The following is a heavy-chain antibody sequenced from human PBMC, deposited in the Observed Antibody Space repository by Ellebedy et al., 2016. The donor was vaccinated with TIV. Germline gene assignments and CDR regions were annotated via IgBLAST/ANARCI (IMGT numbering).Heavy chain of an antibody. D-gene: IGHD6-6*01. CDR2: INPNSGGT. V-gene: IGHV1-2*04. Sequence: ASVKVSXKASGYTFTGYYMHWVRQAPGQGLEWMGWINPNSGGTNYAQKFQGWVTMTRDTSISTAYMELSRLRSDDTAVYYCARGMSIAARPHWFDPWGQGTLVTVSS. J-gene: IGHJ5*02. CDR3: ARGMSIAARPHWFDP. CDR1: GYTFTGYY.